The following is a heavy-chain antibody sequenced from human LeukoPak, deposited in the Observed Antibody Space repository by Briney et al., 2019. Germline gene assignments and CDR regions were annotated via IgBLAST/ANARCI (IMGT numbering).Heavy chain of an antibody. J-gene: IGHJ4*02. CDR2: IRYDGSNK. D-gene: IGHD2-2*01. V-gene: IGHV3-30*02. CDR1: GFAFSNYG. CDR3: AKDARYCSTTSCSRDPYYFDY. Sequence: GGSLRLSCAASGFAFSNYGIHWVRQAPGEGLEWVAFIRYDGSNKYYTDSVKGRFTISRDNSKNTLYLQMNSLRDEDTAMYNCAKDARYCSTTSCSRDPYYFDYWGQGTLVTVSS.